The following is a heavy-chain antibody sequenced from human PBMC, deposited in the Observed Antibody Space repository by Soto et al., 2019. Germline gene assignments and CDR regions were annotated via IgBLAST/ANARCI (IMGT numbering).Heavy chain of an antibody. V-gene: IGHV4-31*03. CDR1: GGSISSGGYY. CDR2: IYYSGST. Sequence: SETLSLTCTVSGGSISSGGYYWSWIRQHPGKGLEWIGYIYYSGSTYYNPSLKSRVTISVDTSKNQFSLKLSSVTAADTAVYYCARGLGSGSYYITLYNWFDPWGQGTLVTVSS. D-gene: IGHD3-10*01. J-gene: IGHJ5*02. CDR3: ARGLGSGSYYITLYNWFDP.